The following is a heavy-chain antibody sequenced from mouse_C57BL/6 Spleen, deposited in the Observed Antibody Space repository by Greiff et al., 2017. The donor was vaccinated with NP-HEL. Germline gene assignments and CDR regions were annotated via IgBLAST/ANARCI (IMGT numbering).Heavy chain of an antibody. Sequence: VQLQQSGPELVKPGASVKISCKASGYAFSSSWMNWVKQRPGKGLEWIGRIYPGDGDTNYNGKFKGKATLTADKSSSTAYMQLSSLTSEDSAVYFCARNYYDYDGDDRYYAMDYWGQGTSVTVSS. CDR3: ARNYYDYDGDDRYYAMDY. CDR1: GYAFSSSW. CDR2: IYPGDGDT. J-gene: IGHJ4*01. V-gene: IGHV1-82*01. D-gene: IGHD2-4*01.